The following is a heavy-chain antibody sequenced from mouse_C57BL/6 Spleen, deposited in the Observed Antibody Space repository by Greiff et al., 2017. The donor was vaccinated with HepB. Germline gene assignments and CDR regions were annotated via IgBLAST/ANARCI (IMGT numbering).Heavy chain of an antibody. D-gene: IGHD2-2*01. CDR2: ISSGSSTI. J-gene: IGHJ4*01. V-gene: IGHV5-17*01. Sequence: EVKLMESGGGLVKPGGSLKLSCAASGFTFSDYGMHWVRQAPEKGLEWVAYISSGSSTIYYADTVKGRFTISRDNAKNTLFLQMTSLRSEDTAMYYCARYYGYDIYAMDYWGQGTSVTVSS. CDR3: ARYYGYDIYAMDY. CDR1: GFTFSDYG.